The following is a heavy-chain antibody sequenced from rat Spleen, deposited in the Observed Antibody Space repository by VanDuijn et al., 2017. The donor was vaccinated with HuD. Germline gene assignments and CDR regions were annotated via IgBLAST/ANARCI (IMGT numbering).Heavy chain of an antibody. D-gene: IGHD1-3*01. CDR3: AKTTVAYYYVMDA. J-gene: IGHJ4*01. Sequence: EVQLQESGPGLVKPSQSLSLTCSVTDYSITSSYRWNWIRKFPGNKLEWMGYINSAGSTNYNPSPKSRISITRDTSKNQFFLQVNSVTTEDTATYYCAKTTVAYYYVMDAWGQGASVTVSS. V-gene: IGHV3-3*01. CDR1: DYSITSSYR. CDR2: INSAGST.